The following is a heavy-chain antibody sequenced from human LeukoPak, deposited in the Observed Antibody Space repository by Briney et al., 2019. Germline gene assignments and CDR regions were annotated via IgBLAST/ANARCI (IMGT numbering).Heavy chain of an antibody. Sequence: GGSLRLSCAAFGFTFSSYEMNWVRQAPGKGLEWVSSISSSGSTIYYADSLKGRFTISRDNTKNSLYLQMNSLRAEDTAVYYCARGLLNSGWDRWGQGTLVTVSS. J-gene: IGHJ4*02. CDR1: GFTFSSYE. D-gene: IGHD6-19*01. CDR2: ISSSGSTI. V-gene: IGHV3-48*03. CDR3: ARGLLNSGWDR.